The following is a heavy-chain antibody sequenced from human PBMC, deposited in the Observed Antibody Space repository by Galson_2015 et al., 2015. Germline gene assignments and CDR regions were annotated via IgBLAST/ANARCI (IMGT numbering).Heavy chain of an antibody. CDR1: GFTFNNYG. CDR2: CSSSSYYI. V-gene: IGHV3-21*01. CDR3: ARAEGSGTGYGMDV. Sequence: SLRLSCAASGFTFNNYGMNWVRQAPGKGLEWVSSCSSSSYYIYYTDSVKGRFTISRDNAKNSLYLQMNSLRAEDTAVYYCARAEGSGTGYGMDVWGQGTTVTVSS. J-gene: IGHJ6*02. D-gene: IGHD3-10*01.